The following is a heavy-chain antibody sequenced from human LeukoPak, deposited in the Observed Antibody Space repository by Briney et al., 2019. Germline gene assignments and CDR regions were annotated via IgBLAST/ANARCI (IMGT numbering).Heavy chain of an antibody. CDR2: IVVGSGYT. CDR1: GFTFTRSA. V-gene: IGHV1-58*01. CDR3: AADSRQLAPNDAFDI. J-gene: IGHJ3*02. Sequence: GASVKVSCKASGFTFTRSAVQWVRQARGQRLEWIGWIVVGSGYTNYAQKFQGRVNITRDRSTSTAYMELSSLRSEDTAVYFCAADSRQLAPNDAFDIWGQGTMVTVSS. D-gene: IGHD1-1*01.